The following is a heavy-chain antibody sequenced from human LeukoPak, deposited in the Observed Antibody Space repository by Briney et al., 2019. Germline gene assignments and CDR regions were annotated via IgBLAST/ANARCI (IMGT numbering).Heavy chain of an antibody. CDR1: GGSISSYY. V-gene: IGHV4-59*01. CDR3: ARNYGDYV. CDR2: IYHSGST. D-gene: IGHD4-17*01. Sequence: SETLSLTCTVSGGSISSYYWSWIRQPPGKGLEWIGYIYHSGSTNYNPSLKSRVTISVDTSKNQFSLKLNSVTAADTAVYYCARNYGDYVWGQGTLVTVSS. J-gene: IGHJ4*02.